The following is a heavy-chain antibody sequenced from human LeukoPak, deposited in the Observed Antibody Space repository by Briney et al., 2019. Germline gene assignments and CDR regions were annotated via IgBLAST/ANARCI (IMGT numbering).Heavy chain of an antibody. J-gene: IGHJ3*02. V-gene: IGHV4-59*08. CDR1: GDSISSYY. Sequence: SETLSLTCTVSGDSISSYYWSWIRQPPGKALEWIAFVYYSGNTKYNPSLKSRATISIDTSKNQFSLKLSSVTAADTAVYYCARHAISWRWAFDIWGQGTVVTVS. D-gene: IGHD3-3*01. CDR2: VYYSGNT. CDR3: ARHAISWRWAFDI.